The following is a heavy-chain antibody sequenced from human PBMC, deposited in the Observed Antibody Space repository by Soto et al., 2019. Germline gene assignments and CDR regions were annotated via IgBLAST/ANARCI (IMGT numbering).Heavy chain of an antibody. CDR1: GGSISSSSYY. CDR2: IYYSGST. V-gene: IGHV4-39*01. Sequence: QLQLQESGPGLVKPSETLSLTCTVSGGSISSSSYYWGWIRQPPGKGLEWIGSIYYSGSTYYNPSLKSRVTISVDTSKNQFSLKLSSVTAADTAVYYCARSGGSSGWYLAWGYFDYWGQGTLVTVSS. D-gene: IGHD6-19*01. CDR3: ARSGGSSGWYLAWGYFDY. J-gene: IGHJ4*02.